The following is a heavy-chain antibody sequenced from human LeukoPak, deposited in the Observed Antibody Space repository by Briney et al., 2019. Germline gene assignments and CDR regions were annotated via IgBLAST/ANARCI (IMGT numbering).Heavy chain of an antibody. CDR2: ISSNGATT. CDR3: ARVYFWSGYFDY. CDR1: GFTFSSYA. V-gene: IGHV3-64*01. Sequence: GGSLRLSSVASGFTFSSYAMHWVRQAPGKGLEYVSAISSNGATTYYANSVKGRFSISRDNSKNTVYLQMDSLRAEDMAVYYCARVYFWSGYFDYWGQGTLVTVSS. D-gene: IGHD3-3*01. J-gene: IGHJ4*02.